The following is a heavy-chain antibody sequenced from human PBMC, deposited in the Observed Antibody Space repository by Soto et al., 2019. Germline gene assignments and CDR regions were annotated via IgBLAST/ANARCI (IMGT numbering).Heavy chain of an antibody. V-gene: IGHV4-59*11. CDR3: ARAGGNFDP. CDR1: GGFISGHY. J-gene: IGHJ5*02. CDR2: IFYSGGT. Sequence: SETLSLTCTVSGGFISGHYWGWIRQPPGKAPEWIGQIFYSGGTNYNPSLEGRVTMSVDTSKNQFSLKLSSMTAADTAVYYCARAGGNFDPWGQGTLVTVSS.